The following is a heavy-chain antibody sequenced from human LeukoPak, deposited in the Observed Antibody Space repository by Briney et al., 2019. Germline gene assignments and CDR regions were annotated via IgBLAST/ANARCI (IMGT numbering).Heavy chain of an antibody. CDR3: ARVRDDYTYFDC. CDR1: GFTFSSYW. J-gene: IGHJ4*02. CDR2: INSDGSRT. Sequence: GGSLRLSCAASGFTFSSYWMHWVRQAPGKGLMWVPRINSDGSRTTYADSVRGRFTISRDNAKSTLYLQMNSLRAEDTAVHYCARVRDDYTYFDCWGQGTLVTVSS. D-gene: IGHD4-11*01. V-gene: IGHV3-74*01.